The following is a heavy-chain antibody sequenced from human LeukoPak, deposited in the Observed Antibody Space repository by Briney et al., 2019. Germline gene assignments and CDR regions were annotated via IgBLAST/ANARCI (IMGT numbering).Heavy chain of an antibody. Sequence: ASVKVSCXASGYTFTSYDINWVRQATGQGLEWMGWMNPNSGNTGYAQKFQGRVTMTRNTSISTAYMELSSLRSEDTAVYYCARGQGQWLVRSTELDYWGQGTLVTVSS. J-gene: IGHJ4*02. CDR3: ARGQGQWLVRSTELDY. V-gene: IGHV1-8*01. CDR2: MNPNSGNT. CDR1: GYTFTSYD. D-gene: IGHD6-19*01.